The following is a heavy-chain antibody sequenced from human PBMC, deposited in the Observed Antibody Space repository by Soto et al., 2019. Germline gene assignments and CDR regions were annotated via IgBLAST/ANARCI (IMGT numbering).Heavy chain of an antibody. D-gene: IGHD3-22*01. Sequence: SETLSLTCTVSGYSISSGYYWGWIRQPPGKGLEWIGSIYHTASTYYNPSLRSRVFISVDSSKNQFSLKLSSVTAADTAVYYCVDDNSGYYYGVFESWGQGTLVTVSS. CDR1: GYSISSGYY. CDR2: IYHTAST. CDR3: VDDNSGYYYGVFES. V-gene: IGHV4-38-2*02. J-gene: IGHJ4*02.